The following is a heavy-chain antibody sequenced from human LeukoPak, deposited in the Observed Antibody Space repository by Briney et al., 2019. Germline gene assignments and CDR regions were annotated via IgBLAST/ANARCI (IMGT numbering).Heavy chain of an antibody. CDR2: IIPIFGTA. Sequence: SVKVSCKASGGTFSSYAISWVRQAPGQGLEWMGGIIPIFGTANYAQKFQGRVTITAVESMSTAYMELSSLRSEDMAVYYCARGWLAETTVVTPYNYWGQGTLVTVSS. CDR1: GGTFSSYA. J-gene: IGHJ4*02. CDR3: ARGWLAETTVVTPYNY. D-gene: IGHD4-23*01. V-gene: IGHV1-69*13.